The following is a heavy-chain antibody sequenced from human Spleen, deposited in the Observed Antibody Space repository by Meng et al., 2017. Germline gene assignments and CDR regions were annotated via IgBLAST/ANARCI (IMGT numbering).Heavy chain of an antibody. CDR3: ARDLSGSSDY. CDR1: GFTFSSYA. D-gene: IGHD1-26*01. CDR2: ISYDGSNK. V-gene: IGHV3-30-3*01. Sequence: VQMVESGGGLVQPGGSLRLSCVASGFTFSSYAMHWVRQAPGKGLEWVAVISYDGSNKYYADSVKGRFTISRDNSKNTLYLQMNSLRAEDTAVYYCARDLSGSSDYWGQGTLVTVSS. J-gene: IGHJ4*02.